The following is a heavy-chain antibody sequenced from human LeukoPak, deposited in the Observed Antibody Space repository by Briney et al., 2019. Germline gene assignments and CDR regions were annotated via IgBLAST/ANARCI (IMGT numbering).Heavy chain of an antibody. CDR3: AKRGVVIRVILVGFHKEAYYFDS. CDR2: ISGSGGGT. J-gene: IGHJ4*02. Sequence: GGSLRLSCTVSGITVSNYGMSWVRQAPGKGLEWVAGISGSGGGTNYADSVKGRFTISRDNFKNTLYLQMNSLRAEDTAVYFCAKRGVVIRVILVGFHKEAYYFDSWGQGALVTVSS. D-gene: IGHD3-22*01. CDR1: GITVSNYG. V-gene: IGHV3-23*01.